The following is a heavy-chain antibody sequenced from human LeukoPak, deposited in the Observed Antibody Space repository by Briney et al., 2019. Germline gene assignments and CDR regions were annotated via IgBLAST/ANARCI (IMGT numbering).Heavy chain of an antibody. D-gene: IGHD2-15*01. V-gene: IGHV3-33*01. CDR2: IWYDGSNK. CDR3: ARGDVTCSGGSCYPFRFQH. CDR1: GFTFSSYG. Sequence: GGSLRLSCAASGFTFSSYGMRWVRQAPGKGLEWVAVIWYDGSNKYCADSVKGRFTISRDNSKNTLYLQMNSLRAEDTAVYYCARGDVTCSGGSCYPFRFQHWGQGTLVTVSS. J-gene: IGHJ1*01.